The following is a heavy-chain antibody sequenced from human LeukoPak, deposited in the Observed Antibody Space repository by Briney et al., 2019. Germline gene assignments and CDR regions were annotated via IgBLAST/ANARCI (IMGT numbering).Heavy chain of an antibody. D-gene: IGHD3-22*01. V-gene: IGHV4-59*01. Sequence: SETLSLTCTVSGGSISTYYWSWIRQPPGKGLEWIGYIYYSGSTNYNPSLKSRVTISVDTSTNQFSLELSSVTAADTAVYYCARTYYDISGYFPNYFDYWGQGTLVTVSS. CDR1: GGSISTYY. CDR2: IYYSGST. CDR3: ARTYYDISGYFPNYFDY. J-gene: IGHJ4*02.